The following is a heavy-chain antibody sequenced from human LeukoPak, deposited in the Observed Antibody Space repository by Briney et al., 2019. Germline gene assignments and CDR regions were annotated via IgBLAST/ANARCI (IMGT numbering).Heavy chain of an antibody. Sequence: GGSLRLSCAASGFRFSSYAMSWVRQAPGKGLEWVSAISGSGVSTYYADSVKGRFTVSRDNSKNTLYLQMSRLRAEDTAVYYCAKDERNWNYNLASQTYDWGQGTLVTVSS. CDR3: AKDERNWNYNLASQTYD. J-gene: IGHJ4*02. D-gene: IGHD1-7*01. V-gene: IGHV3-23*01. CDR2: ISGSGVST. CDR1: GFRFSSYA.